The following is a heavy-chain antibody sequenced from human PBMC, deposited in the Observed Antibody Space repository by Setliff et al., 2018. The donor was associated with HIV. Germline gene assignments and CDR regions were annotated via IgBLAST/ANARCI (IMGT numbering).Heavy chain of an antibody. CDR2: ISDGGGGT. CDR3: AKLGGSGSYSNAYDY. Sequence: GGSLRLSCAASGFTFNNYAMIWVRQAPGKGLEWVSAISDGGGGTDYADSVKGRFTISRDNSRNTLYLQMNSLRAEDTAVYFCAKLGGSGSYSNAYDYWGQGTLVTVSS. D-gene: IGHD3-10*01. CDR1: GFTFNNYA. J-gene: IGHJ4*02. V-gene: IGHV3-23*01.